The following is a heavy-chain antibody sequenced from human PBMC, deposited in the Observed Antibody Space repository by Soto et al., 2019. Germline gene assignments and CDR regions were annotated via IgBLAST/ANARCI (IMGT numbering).Heavy chain of an antibody. D-gene: IGHD3-22*01. Sequence: PSETLSLTCTVSGGSISSYYWSWIRQPPGKGLEWIGYIHYSGGTNYNLSLRSRVTISADTSKNQFSLKLSSVTAADTAVYYCARFFDSSSYYYLFDYWGQGTPVTVPQ. CDR1: GGSISSYY. V-gene: IGHV4-59*01. CDR3: ARFFDSSSYYYLFDY. J-gene: IGHJ4*02. CDR2: IHYSGGT.